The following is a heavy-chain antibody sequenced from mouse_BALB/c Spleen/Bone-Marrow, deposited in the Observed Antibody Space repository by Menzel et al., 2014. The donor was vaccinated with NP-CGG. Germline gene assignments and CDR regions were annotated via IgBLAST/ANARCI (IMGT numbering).Heavy chain of an antibody. J-gene: IGHJ2*01. CDR2: IDPANVNT. Sequence: VQLQQSGAELVKPGASVKLSCTASGFNIQDTYMHWVKQRPEQGLEWIGRIDPANVNTKYDPKFQGKATITADTSSNTAYLQLSSLSSYATAVYYCASYVYGYYFAYWGQGTTLTVTT. CDR3: ASYVYGYYFAY. CDR1: GFNIQDTY. D-gene: IGHD1-1*01. V-gene: IGHV14-3*02.